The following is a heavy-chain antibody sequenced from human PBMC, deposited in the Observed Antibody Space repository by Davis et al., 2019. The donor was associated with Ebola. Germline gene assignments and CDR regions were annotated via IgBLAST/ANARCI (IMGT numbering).Heavy chain of an antibody. V-gene: IGHV1-2*02. CDR2: INPNSGGT. CDR3: ARRRSYYYYMDV. CDR1: GYIFTGYY. Sequence: ASVKVSCKASGYIFTGYYMHWVRQAPGQGLEWMGWINPNSGGTNYAQKFQGRVTMTRDTSISTAYMELSRLRSDDTAVYYCARRRSYYYYMDVWGKGTTVTVSS. J-gene: IGHJ6*03.